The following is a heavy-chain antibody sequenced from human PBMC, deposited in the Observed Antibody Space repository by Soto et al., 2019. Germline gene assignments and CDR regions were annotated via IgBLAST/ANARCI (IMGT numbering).Heavy chain of an antibody. Sequence: ETLSLTCAVYGGSFSGYYWSWIRQPPGKGLEWIGEINHSGSTNYNPSLKSRVTISVDTSKNQFSLKLSSVTAADTAVYYCARGYYSSGWITWGQGTLVTVS. D-gene: IGHD6-19*01. CDR1: GGSFSGYY. CDR2: INHSGST. CDR3: ARGYYSSGWIT. J-gene: IGHJ5*02. V-gene: IGHV4-34*01.